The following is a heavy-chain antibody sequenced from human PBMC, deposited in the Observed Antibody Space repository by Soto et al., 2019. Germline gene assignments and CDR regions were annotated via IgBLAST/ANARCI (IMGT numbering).Heavy chain of an antibody. CDR2: IYYSGST. V-gene: IGHV4-59*01. D-gene: IGHD6-6*01. CDR1: GGSISSYY. J-gene: IGHJ6*03. Sequence: SETLSLTYTVSGGSISSYYWSWIRQPPGKGLEWIGYIYYSGSTNYNPSLKSRVTISVDTSKNQFSLKLSSVTAADTAVYYCARETPDKYSSSFYYYYYMDVWGKGTTVTVSS. CDR3: ARETPDKYSSSFYYYYYMDV.